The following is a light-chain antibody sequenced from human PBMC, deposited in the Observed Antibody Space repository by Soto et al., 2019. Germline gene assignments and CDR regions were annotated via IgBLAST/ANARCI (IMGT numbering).Light chain of an antibody. J-gene: IGLJ1*01. CDR3: CSYAGSYSFYV. CDR2: DVT. CDR1: SSDVGAYNY. Sequence: QSALTQPPSASGSPGQSVTISCTGTSSDVGAYNYVTWYQQHPGKAPKLMIYDVTKRPSGVPDRFSGSRSGNTASLTISGLQAEDEADYYCCSYAGSYSFYVFGSGTKVTVL. V-gene: IGLV2-11*01.